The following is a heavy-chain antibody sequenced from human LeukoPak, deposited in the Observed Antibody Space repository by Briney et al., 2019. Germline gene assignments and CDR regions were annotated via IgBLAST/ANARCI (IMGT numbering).Heavy chain of an antibody. CDR3: AREQVAASDYYYYGMDV. CDR2: IYYSGST. D-gene: IGHD2-15*01. Sequence: SETLSITCTVSGGSVSSGDYYWGWIRQPPGKGLEWIGYIYYSGSTYYNPSLKSRVTLSLDPSKNQFSLKLSSVTAADTAVYYCAREQVAASDYYYYGMDVWGQGTTVTVSS. J-gene: IGHJ6*02. V-gene: IGHV4-30-4*01. CDR1: GGSVSSGDYY.